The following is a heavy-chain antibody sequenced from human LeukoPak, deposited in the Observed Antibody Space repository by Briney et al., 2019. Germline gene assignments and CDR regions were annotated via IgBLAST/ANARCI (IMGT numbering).Heavy chain of an antibody. V-gene: IGHV1-46*01. CDR1: GYTFTSYY. D-gene: IGHD3-3*01. CDR3: ARVTGVVINVGVGYFDY. Sequence: GASVKVSCKASGYTFTSYYMHWVRQAPGQGLEWMGIINPSGGSTSYAQKFQGRVTMTRDMSTSTVYMELSSLRSEDTAVYYCARVTGVVINVGVGYFDYWGQGTLVTVSS. CDR2: INPSGGST. J-gene: IGHJ4*02.